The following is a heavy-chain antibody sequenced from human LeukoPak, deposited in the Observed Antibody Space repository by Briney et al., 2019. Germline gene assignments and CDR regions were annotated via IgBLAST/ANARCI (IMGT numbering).Heavy chain of an antibody. J-gene: IGHJ4*02. D-gene: IGHD2-15*01. CDR1: GGSISSYY. V-gene: IGHV4-4*07. Sequence: PSETLSLTCAVSGGSISSYYWSWIRQPAGEGVVWIGRIYTSGTTNYNPSLKSRVTMSVDTSKNQFSLNLNSVTAADTAVYYCARTSPRAATFDYWGQGTLVTVSS. CDR3: ARTSPRAATFDY. CDR2: IYTSGTT.